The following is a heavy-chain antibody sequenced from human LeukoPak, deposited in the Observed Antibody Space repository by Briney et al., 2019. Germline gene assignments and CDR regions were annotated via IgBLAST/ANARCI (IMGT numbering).Heavy chain of an antibody. V-gene: IGHV3-21*01. Sequence: PGGSLRLSCAASGFTFSSYSMNWVRQAPGKGLEWVSSISSSSSHIYYADSVKGRFTISRDNSKNTLYLQMNSLRAEDTAVYYCARDLFQGVGSSYYFDYWGQGTLVTVSS. CDR1: GFTFSSYS. CDR2: ISSSSSHI. CDR3: ARDLFQGVGSSYYFDY. J-gene: IGHJ4*02. D-gene: IGHD1-26*01.